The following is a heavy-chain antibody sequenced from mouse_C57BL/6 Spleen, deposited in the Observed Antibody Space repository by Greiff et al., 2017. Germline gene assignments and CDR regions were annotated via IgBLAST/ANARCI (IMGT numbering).Heavy chain of an antibody. J-gene: IGHJ3*01. CDR1: GFTFSDYG. CDR3: ARRITTVVEGFAY. V-gene: IGHV5-17*01. D-gene: IGHD1-1*01. CDR2: ISSGSSTI. Sequence: EVQGVESGGGLVKPGGSLKLSCAASGFTFSDYGMHWVRQAPEKGLEWVAYISSGSSTIYYADTVKGRFTISRDNAKNTLFLQMTSLRSEDTAMYYCARRITTVVEGFAYWGQGTLVTVSA.